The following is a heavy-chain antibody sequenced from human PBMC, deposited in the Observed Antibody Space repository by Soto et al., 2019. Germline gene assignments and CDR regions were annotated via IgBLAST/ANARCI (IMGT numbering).Heavy chain of an antibody. CDR1: GFTFDDYA. Sequence: EVQLVESGGGLVQPGRSLRLSCAASGFTFDDYAMHWVRQAPGKGLEWVSSITWNGVNIGYADSVKGRFTISRDNAKNSLYAQMQSERAEDTALYYCAKVAAHRSGHSDHSPLWGQGPGHRLL. V-gene: IGHV3-9*01. D-gene: IGHD6-19*01. CDR3: AKVAAHRSGHSDHSPL. J-gene: IGHJ1*01. CDR2: ITWNGVNI.